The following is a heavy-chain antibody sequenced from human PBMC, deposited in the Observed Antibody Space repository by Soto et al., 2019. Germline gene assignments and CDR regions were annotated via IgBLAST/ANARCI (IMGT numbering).Heavy chain of an antibody. J-gene: IGHJ3*02. CDR2: IKQDGSEK. V-gene: IGHV3-7*01. CDR3: ARDYYDSSGYYGVDI. Sequence: LRLSCAASGFTFSSYWMSWVRQAPGKGLEWVANIKQDGSEKYYVDSVKGRFTISRDNAKNSLYLQMNSLRAEDTAVYYCARDYYDSSGYYGVDIWGQGTMVTVSS. CDR1: GFTFSSYW. D-gene: IGHD3-22*01.